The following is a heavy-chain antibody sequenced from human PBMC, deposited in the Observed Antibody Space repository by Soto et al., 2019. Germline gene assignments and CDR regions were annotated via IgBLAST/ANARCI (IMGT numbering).Heavy chain of an antibody. J-gene: IGHJ4*02. CDR3: TRDRPGPQHYFDY. D-gene: IGHD6-6*01. CDR2: IHHSGST. CDR1: GEYITDSHW. Sequence: SETMSLTCAVSGEYITDSHWWSWVSQPPGKGLEWIGEIHHSGSTKYNPSLESRLIISVDRSKNTFFLRLTSVTAADTAVYYCTRDRPGPQHYFDYWGQGNMVTVSS. V-gene: IGHV4-4*02.